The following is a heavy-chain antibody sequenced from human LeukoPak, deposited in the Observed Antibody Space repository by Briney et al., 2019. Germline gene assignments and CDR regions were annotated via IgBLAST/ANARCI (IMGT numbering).Heavy chain of an antibody. J-gene: IGHJ4*02. CDR3: ARDDLLWFGEFSPDY. CDR2: ISYDGSNK. Sequence: GGSLRLSCAASGFTFSSYAMHWVRQAPGKGLEWVAVISYDGSNKHYADSVKGRFTISRDNSKNTLYLQMNSLRAEDTAVYYCARDDLLWFGEFSPDYWGQGTLVTVSS. V-gene: IGHV3-30-3*01. D-gene: IGHD3-10*01. CDR1: GFTFSSYA.